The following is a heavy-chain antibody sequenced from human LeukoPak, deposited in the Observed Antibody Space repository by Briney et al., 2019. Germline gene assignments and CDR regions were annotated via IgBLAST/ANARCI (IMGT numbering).Heavy chain of an antibody. CDR2: INPNSGGT. CDR1: GYTFTGYY. CDR3: ARVRRSAAGTRGSFDY. D-gene: IGHD6-13*01. V-gene: IGHV1-2*02. Sequence: ASVKVSCKASGYTFTGYYMHWVRQAPGQGLEWMGWINPNSGGTNYAQKFQGRVTMTRDTSISTAYMELSRLRSDDTAVYYCARVRRSAAGTRGSFDYWGQGTLVTVSS. J-gene: IGHJ4*02.